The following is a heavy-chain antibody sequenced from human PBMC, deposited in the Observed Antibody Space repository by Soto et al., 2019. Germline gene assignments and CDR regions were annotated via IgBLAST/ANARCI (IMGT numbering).Heavy chain of an antibody. V-gene: IGHV3-33*01. J-gene: IGHJ6*02. CDR2: IWHDGTIS. Sequence: PGGSLRLSCAASGFTFSSYGMHWVRQAPGKGLEWVAIIWHDGTISSYADSVKGRFTISRDNARNTLSLQMNSLRADDTAVYYCARLSGDHSAFFSYGMDAWGQGTTVTVSS. CDR1: GFTFSSYG. D-gene: IGHD2-21*01. CDR3: ARLSGDHSAFFSYGMDA.